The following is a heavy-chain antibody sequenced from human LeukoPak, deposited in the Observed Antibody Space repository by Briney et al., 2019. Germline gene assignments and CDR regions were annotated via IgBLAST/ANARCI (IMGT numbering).Heavy chain of an antibody. V-gene: IGHV1-18*04. J-gene: IGHJ4*02. CDR2: ISAYNGNT. D-gene: IGHD3-10*01. CDR1: GYTFTSYG. CDR3: AREAGSGSYFHFDY. Sequence: ASVKVSCKASGYTFTSYGISWVRQAPGQVLEWMGWISAYNGNTNYAQKLQGRVTMTTDTSTSTACMELRSLRSDDTAVYYCAREAGSGSYFHFDYWGQGTLVTVSS.